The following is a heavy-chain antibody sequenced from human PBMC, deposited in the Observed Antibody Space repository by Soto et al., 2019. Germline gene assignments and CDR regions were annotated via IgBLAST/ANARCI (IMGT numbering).Heavy chain of an antibody. CDR3: EREGIAEAAYFDY. J-gene: IGHJ4*02. CDR1: GGSISIGGYY. CDR2: IYYSGST. V-gene: IGHV4-31*03. Sequence: SETLSLTCTVSGGSISIGGYYLSWIGQHPGKGLEWIGYIYYSGSTYYNPSLKSRVTISVETSKNQFSLKLSYVTAADTAVYYCEREGIAEAAYFDYWGQGTLVTVSS. D-gene: IGHD6-13*01.